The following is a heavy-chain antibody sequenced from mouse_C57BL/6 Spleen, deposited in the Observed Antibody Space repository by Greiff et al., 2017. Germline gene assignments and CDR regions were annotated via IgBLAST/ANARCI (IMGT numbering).Heavy chain of an antibody. CDR3: ARLTTVVALYYFDY. CDR2: ISSGGSYT. Sequence: EVKVVESGGDLVKPGGSLKLSCAASGFTFSSYGMSWVRQTPDKRLEWVATISSGGSYTYYPDSVKGRFTISRDNAKNTLYLQRSSLKSEDTAMYYCARLTTVVALYYFDYWGQGTSRTVSS. D-gene: IGHD1-1*01. V-gene: IGHV5-6*01. J-gene: IGHJ2*02. CDR1: GFTFSSYG.